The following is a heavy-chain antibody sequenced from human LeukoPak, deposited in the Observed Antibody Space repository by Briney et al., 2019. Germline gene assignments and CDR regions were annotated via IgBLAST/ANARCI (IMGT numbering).Heavy chain of an antibody. CDR2: VRSRDKNYAT. CDR1: GLGFAGSA. D-gene: IGHD3-16*01. Sequence: GGSLRLPCAASGLGFAGSAVHWVRQTSGRGREWIGCVRSRDKNYATIYGASARGRFTISRDDSRNTASLQMNSLNTEDTAVYYCIRHIEYVAPDSGGQGTLVTVSS. J-gene: IGHJ4*02. V-gene: IGHV3-73*01. CDR3: IRHIEYVAPDS.